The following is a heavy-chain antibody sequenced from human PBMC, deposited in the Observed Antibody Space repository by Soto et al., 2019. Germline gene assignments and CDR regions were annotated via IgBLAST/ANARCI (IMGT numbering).Heavy chain of an antibody. V-gene: IGHV1-69*01. D-gene: IGHD2-2*01. J-gene: IGHJ6*02. CDR3: ARCGVVPAAEGTYYYYGMDV. Sequence: QVQLVQSGAEAKKPGSSVKVSCTASGGTFSSYAISWVRQAPGQGLEWMGGIIPIFGTANYAQKFQGRVTITADESASTAYMELRSLRAEDTAVYYCARCGVVPAAEGTYYYYGMDVWGQGTTVTVSS. CDR2: IIPIFGTA. CDR1: GGTFSSYA.